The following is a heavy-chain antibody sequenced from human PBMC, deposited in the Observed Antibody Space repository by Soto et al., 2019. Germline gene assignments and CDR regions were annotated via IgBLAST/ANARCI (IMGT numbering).Heavy chain of an antibody. CDR1: GGPTSDSNHN. V-gene: IGHV4-39*01. CDR3: AKIRVVGILKYYFDI. CDR2: IFYTGTT. Sequence: LHLQESGPGLLKPSETLSLTCSVSGGPTSDSNHNWAWVRQPPGKGLEWIGNIFYTGTTYHSPSLKGRLTMSIDTSENQFSLKLSSVTAADTAVYYWAKIRVVGILKYYFDIWGRGTQVTVSS. J-gene: IGHJ4*02. D-gene: IGHD2-15*01.